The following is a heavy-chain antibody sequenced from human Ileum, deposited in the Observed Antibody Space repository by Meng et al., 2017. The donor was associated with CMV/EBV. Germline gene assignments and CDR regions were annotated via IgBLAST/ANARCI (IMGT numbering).Heavy chain of an antibody. D-gene: IGHD2-21*01. CDR1: GFSFSRFR. J-gene: IGHJ6*02. CDR3: ARVGGDYYYYGMDV. Sequence: GESLKISCVASGFSFSRFRMNWVRQAPGKGLEWVSSISSSSSYIYYADSVKGRFTISRDNAKNSLYLQMNSLRAEDTAVYYCARVGGDYYYYGMDVWGQGTTVTVSS. V-gene: IGHV3-21*01. CDR2: ISSSSSYI.